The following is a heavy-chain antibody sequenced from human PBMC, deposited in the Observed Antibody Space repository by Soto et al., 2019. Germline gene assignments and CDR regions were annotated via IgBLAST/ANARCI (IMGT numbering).Heavy chain of an antibody. V-gene: IGHV4-31*03. CDR3: ATVRYFDRASDY. CDR2: IYYSGGT. CDR1: GGSISSGGYY. J-gene: IGHJ4*02. D-gene: IGHD3-9*01. Sequence: SETLSLTCTVSGGSISSGGYYWSWIRQHPGKGLEWIGFIYYSGGTYYNPSLKSRLTISVDTSKNQFSLKLNSVTAADTAVYYCATVRYFDRASDYWGQGTLVT.